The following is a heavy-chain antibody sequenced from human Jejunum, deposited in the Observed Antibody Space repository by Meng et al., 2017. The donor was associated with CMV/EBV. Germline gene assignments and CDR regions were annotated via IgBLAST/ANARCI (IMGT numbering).Heavy chain of an antibody. J-gene: IGHJ4*02. D-gene: IGHD3-22*01. CDR2: ISVSGRRM. Sequence: TFSAYSMNWVRQAPGKGLEWVSSISVSGRRMYYADSVEGRFTIARDDAKNSLYLQMNSLRAEDTAVYYCASALEYYYDSSVSGIDYWGQGTRVTVSS. CDR1: TFSAYS. V-gene: IGHV3-21*01. CDR3: ASALEYYYDSSVSGIDY.